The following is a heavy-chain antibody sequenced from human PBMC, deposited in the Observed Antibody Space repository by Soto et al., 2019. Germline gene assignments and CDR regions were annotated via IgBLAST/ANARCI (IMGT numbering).Heavy chain of an antibody. CDR1: GFTFSSYA. Sequence: QVQLVESGGGVVQPGRSLRLSCAASGFTFSSYAMHWVRQAPGKGLEWVAVISYDGSNKYYADSVKGRFTISRDNSQNPXYLQMNSLRAEDTAVYYCARGGYYGSGTHPNWFDPWGQGTLVTVSS. D-gene: IGHD3-10*01. CDR2: ISYDGSNK. CDR3: ARGGYYGSGTHPNWFDP. V-gene: IGHV3-30-3*01. J-gene: IGHJ5*02.